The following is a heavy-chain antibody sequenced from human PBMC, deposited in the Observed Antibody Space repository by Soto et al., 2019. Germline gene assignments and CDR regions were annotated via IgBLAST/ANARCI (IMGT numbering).Heavy chain of an antibody. CDR3: AKAVPPFVVVTASDY. D-gene: IGHD2-21*02. CDR2: ISYAGTNK. CDR1: GFTFRHFG. J-gene: IGHJ4*02. V-gene: IGHV3-30*18. Sequence: GGSLRLSCAASGFTFRHFGMHWVRQAPGKGLEWVAVISYAGTNKYYADSVKGRFTISRDNSKNTLYLQINSLRAEDTAVYYCAKAVPPFVVVTASDYWGQGTLVTVSS.